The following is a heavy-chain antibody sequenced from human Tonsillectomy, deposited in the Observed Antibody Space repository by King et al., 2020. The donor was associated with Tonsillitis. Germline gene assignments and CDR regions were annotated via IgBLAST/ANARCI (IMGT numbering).Heavy chain of an antibody. Sequence: VQLQESRGGLVQRWGSLRLSCAASGLTFSSYAMSWVRQPPGKGLEWVSGISGSGGSTDYADSVKGRFTIPRDNSKNTLSLQMNSLRAEDTAVYYCAKDQGGNSRKDFDYWGQGTLVTVSS. D-gene: IGHD1-26*01. CDR2: ISGSGGST. CDR1: GLTFSSYA. V-gene: IGHV3-23*01. J-gene: IGHJ4*02. CDR3: AKDQGGNSRKDFDY.